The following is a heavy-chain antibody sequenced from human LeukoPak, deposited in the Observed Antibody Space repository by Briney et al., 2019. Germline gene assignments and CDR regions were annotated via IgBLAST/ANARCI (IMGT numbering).Heavy chain of an antibody. CDR3: ARDSPDCSSTSCYTRGYYYYYMDV. Sequence: PSQTLSLTCTVSGGSISSGGYYWSWICQHPGKGLEWIGYIYYSGSTYYNPSLKSRVTISVDTSKNQFSLKLSSVTAADTAVYYCARDSPDCSSTSCYTRGYYYYYMDVWGKGTTVTVSS. V-gene: IGHV4-31*03. J-gene: IGHJ6*03. CDR1: GGSISSGGYY. D-gene: IGHD2-2*02. CDR2: IYYSGST.